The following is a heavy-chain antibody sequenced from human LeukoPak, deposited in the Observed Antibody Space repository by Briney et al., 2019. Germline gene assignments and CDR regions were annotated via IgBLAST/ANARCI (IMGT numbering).Heavy chain of an antibody. V-gene: IGHV4-59*08. J-gene: IGHJ3*02. D-gene: IGHD3-10*01. Sequence: PSETLSLTCTVSGGSISSYYWSWIRQPPGKGLEWIGYIYYSGSTNYNPSLKSRVTISVDTSKNQFSLKLSSVTAADTAVYYCARQKYYYGSGSYYNGNAFDIWGQGTMVTVSS. CDR3: ARQKYYYGSGSYYNGNAFDI. CDR1: GGSISSYY. CDR2: IYYSGST.